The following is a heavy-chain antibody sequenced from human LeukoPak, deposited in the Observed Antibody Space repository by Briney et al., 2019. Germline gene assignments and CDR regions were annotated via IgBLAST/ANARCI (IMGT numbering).Heavy chain of an antibody. V-gene: IGHV3-23*01. J-gene: IGHJ6*03. Sequence: TGGSLRLSCVTSGFTFSSYAMTWVRQTPGKGLEWVSTISGSGDSTKYADSVKGRFTISRDNSKNTLYLQMNSLRAEDTAVYYCAKSKYSNSYYYMDVWGKGTTVTVSS. CDR3: AKSKYSNSYYYMDV. CDR1: GFTFSSYA. CDR2: ISGSGDST. D-gene: IGHD6-6*01.